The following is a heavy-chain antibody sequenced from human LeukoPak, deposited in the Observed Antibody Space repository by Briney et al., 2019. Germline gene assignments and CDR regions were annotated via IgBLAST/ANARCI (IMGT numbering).Heavy chain of an antibody. CDR3: ARDGAISGLDAFDI. J-gene: IGHJ3*02. CDR1: GFTFSSYS. CDR2: ISSSSYI. Sequence: GGSLRLSCAASGFTFSSYSMNWVRQAPGKGLEWVSSISSSSYIYYADSVKGRFTISRDNAKNSLYLQMNSLRAEDTAVYYCARDGAISGLDAFDIWGQGTMVTVSS. V-gene: IGHV3-21*01. D-gene: IGHD2-8*02.